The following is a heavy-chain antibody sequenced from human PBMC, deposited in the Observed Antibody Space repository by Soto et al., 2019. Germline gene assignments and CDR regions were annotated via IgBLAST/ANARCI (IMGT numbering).Heavy chain of an antibody. CDR2: IYHSGST. CDR1: GGSISSGGYS. V-gene: IGHV4-30-2*01. D-gene: IGHD1-1*01. CDR3: ARGTYSANFDY. J-gene: IGHJ4*02. Sequence: QLQLQESGSGLVKPSQTLSLTCAVSGGSISSGGYSWSWIRQPPGKGLEWIGYIYHSGSTYYNPSLQSXXTXSXXRSKNQFSLKLSSVTAADTAVYYCARGTYSANFDYWGQGTLVTVSS.